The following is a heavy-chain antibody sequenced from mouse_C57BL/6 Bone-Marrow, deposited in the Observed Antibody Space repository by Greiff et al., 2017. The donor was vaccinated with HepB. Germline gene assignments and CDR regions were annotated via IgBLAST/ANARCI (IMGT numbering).Heavy chain of an antibody. D-gene: IGHD2-4*01. CDR2: IDPSDSET. J-gene: IGHJ2*01. CDR1: GYTFTSYW. Sequence: VQLQQPGAELVRPGSSVKLSCKASGYTFTSYWMHWVKQRPIQGLEWIGNIDPSDSETHYNQKFKDKATLTVDKSSSTAYMQLSSLTSEDSAVYYCARICYYDYDGGGFDYWGQGTTLTVSS. CDR3: ARICYYDYDGGGFDY. V-gene: IGHV1-52*01.